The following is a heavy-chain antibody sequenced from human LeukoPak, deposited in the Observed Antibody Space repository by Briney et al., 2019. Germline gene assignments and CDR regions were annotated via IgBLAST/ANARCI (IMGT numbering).Heavy chain of an antibody. CDR2: MSSSDDGR. Sequence: GGSLRLSCATSGFSFSSYAMSWVRQAPGKGLEWVSAMSSSDDGRYYAASVRGRFTISRDTSRSTLHLQMNSLRAEDAAVYYCAKAPVTSCRGAFCYPFDYWGQGTLVTVSS. V-gene: IGHV3-23*01. J-gene: IGHJ4*02. D-gene: IGHD2-15*01. CDR3: AKAPVTSCRGAFCYPFDY. CDR1: GFSFSSYA.